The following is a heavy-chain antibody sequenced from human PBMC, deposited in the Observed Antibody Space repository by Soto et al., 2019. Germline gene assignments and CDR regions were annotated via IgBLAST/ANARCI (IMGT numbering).Heavy chain of an antibody. V-gene: IGHV3-23*01. CDR1: GFTFSSYS. CDR2: ISGSGIST. CDR3: AKEPVGPDWYFDL. Sequence: GSLRLSCAASGFTFSSYSMSWVRPAPGKGLEWVSGISGSGISTHYADSVKGRFTVSRDNSKNTLYLQMNSLRAEDTAVYNCAKEPVGPDWYFDLWGRGTLVTVSS. J-gene: IGHJ2*01.